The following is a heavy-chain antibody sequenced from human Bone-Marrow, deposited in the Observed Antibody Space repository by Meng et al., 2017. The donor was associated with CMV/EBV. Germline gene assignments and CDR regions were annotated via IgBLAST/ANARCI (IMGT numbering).Heavy chain of an antibody. Sequence: EAPLVGAGGGLVKPGESLRLSCAGSGNNFKNFWMHWVRQVPGKGLVWVSRIDTDGSITNYADSVKGRFTIYRDNTKKTLYLQMDSLRAEDTAIYYCARDLSGEEDYWGHGTLVTVSS. CDR2: IDTDGSIT. CDR3: ARDLSGEEDY. V-gene: IGHV3-74*01. CDR1: GNNFKNFW. D-gene: IGHD3-3*01. J-gene: IGHJ4*01.